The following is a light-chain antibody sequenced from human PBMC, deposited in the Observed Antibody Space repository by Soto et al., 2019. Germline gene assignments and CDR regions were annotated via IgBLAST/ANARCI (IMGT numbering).Light chain of an antibody. Sequence: EIVLTQSPGTLSLSPGESATLSCRASQSVSSSYLAWYQQKPGQAPRLLIYGASTRATGIPDRFSGSASGTDFTLTISRLDPEDSAVYYCQQYDRSAPGLTFGPGTKVDLK. CDR1: QSVSSSY. J-gene: IGKJ3*01. CDR3: QQYDRSAPGLT. CDR2: GAS. V-gene: IGKV3-20*01.